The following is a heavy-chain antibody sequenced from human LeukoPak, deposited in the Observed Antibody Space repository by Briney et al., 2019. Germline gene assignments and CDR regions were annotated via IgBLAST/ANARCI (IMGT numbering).Heavy chain of an antibody. J-gene: IGHJ4*02. CDR3: ASAGDY. Sequence: PGGSLRLSCAASGFTFSNYEMNWVRQAPGKGLEWISYISDSGATMHYADSVKGRFTISRDNVRDSLYLQMNSLRAEDTAVYYCASAGDYWGQGTLVTVSS. D-gene: IGHD6-13*01. CDR2: ISDSGATM. CDR1: GFTFSNYE. V-gene: IGHV3-48*03.